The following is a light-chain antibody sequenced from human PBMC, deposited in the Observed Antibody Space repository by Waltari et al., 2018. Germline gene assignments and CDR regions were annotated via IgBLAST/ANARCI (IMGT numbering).Light chain of an antibody. J-gene: IGLJ3*02. V-gene: IGLV3-19*01. CDR2: GKN. CDR3: NSRDTSGYHWV. CDR1: SLTNYY. Sequence: SSELTQDPPVSVALGQTVTITCQGDSLTNYYANWYQQKPGQAPVLVIYGKNNRPSGIPDRFSVSASGTTTSLTITGAQAEDEADYYCNSRDTSGYHWVFGGGTKLTVL.